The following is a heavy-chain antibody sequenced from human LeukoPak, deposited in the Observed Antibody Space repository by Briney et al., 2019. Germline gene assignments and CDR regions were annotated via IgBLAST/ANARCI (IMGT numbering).Heavy chain of an antibody. Sequence: PGTLSLTCTVSGGSISSYYWSWIRQPPGKGLEWIGYIYYSGSTNYNPSLKSRVTISVDTSKNQFSLKLSSVTAADTAVYYCARVHYCSGGSCPDAFDIWGQGTMVTASS. CDR1: GGSISSYY. J-gene: IGHJ3*02. CDR2: IYYSGST. CDR3: ARVHYCSGGSCPDAFDI. V-gene: IGHV4-59*01. D-gene: IGHD2-15*01.